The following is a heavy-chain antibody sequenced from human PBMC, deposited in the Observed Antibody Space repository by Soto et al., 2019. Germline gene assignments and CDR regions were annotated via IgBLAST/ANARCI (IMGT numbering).Heavy chain of an antibody. D-gene: IGHD5-12*01. CDR2: IYYSGRT. CDR1: GGSVSSGSYY. CDR3: AKGDNLGPKSGYAFDP. Sequence: PSETLSLTCTVSGGSVSSGSYYWSWIRQPPGKGLEWIGYIYYSGRTNYNPSLKSRVTISVDTSNNQFSLQLNSVTPEDTAVYFCAKGDNLGPKSGYAFDPWGQGIMVTAPQ. V-gene: IGHV4-61*01. J-gene: IGHJ5*02.